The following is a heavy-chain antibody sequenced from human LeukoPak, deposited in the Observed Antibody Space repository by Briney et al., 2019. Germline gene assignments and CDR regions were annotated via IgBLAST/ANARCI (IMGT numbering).Heavy chain of an antibody. CDR3: ARHRSCSSTSCSPYYFDY. Sequence: SETLSLTCTVSGYSISSGYYWGWIRQPPGEGLEWIGSIYHSGSTYYNPSLKSRVTISVDTSKNQFSLKLSSVTAADTAVYYCARHRSCSSTSCSPYYFDYWGQGTLVTVSS. J-gene: IGHJ4*02. CDR1: GYSISSGYY. CDR2: IYHSGST. V-gene: IGHV4-38-2*02. D-gene: IGHD2-2*01.